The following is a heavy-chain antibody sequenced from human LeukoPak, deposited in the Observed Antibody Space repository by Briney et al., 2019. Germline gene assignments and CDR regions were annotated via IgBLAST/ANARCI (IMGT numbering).Heavy chain of an antibody. CDR1: GGSFSGYY. D-gene: IGHD6-13*01. Sequence: PSETLSLTCAVYGGSFSGYYWNWIRQPPGKGLEWIGEINHSGSTNYNPSLKSRVTISVDTSKNQFSLKLSSVTAADTAVYYCARTLAAAGTWFRYQLYPGSRRQYNWFDPWGQGTLVTVSS. J-gene: IGHJ5*02. V-gene: IGHV4-34*01. CDR2: INHSGST. CDR3: ARTLAAAGTWFRYQLYPGSRRQYNWFDP.